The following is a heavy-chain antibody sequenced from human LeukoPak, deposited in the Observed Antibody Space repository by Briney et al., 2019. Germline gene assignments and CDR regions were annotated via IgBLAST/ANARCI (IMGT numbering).Heavy chain of an antibody. CDR1: GFTFDDYT. Sequence: GGSLRLSCAASGFTFDDYTMHWVRQAPGKGLEWVSLISWDGGSTYYADSVKGRFTISRDNSKNSLYLQMNSLRAEDTAVYYCARGLAVAGERYYYYMDVWGKGTTVTVSS. CDR2: ISWDGGST. V-gene: IGHV3-43*01. D-gene: IGHD6-19*01. CDR3: ARGLAVAGERYYYYMDV. J-gene: IGHJ6*03.